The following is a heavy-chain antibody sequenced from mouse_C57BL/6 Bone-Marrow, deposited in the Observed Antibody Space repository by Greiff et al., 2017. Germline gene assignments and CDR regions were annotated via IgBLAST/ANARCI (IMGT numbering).Heavy chain of an antibody. V-gene: IGHV1-52*01. CDR3: ARRGAHYGSLDY. Sequence: QVQLKQPGAELVRPGSSVKLSCKASGYTFTSYWMHWVKQRPIQGLEWIGNIDPSDSETHYNQKFKDKATLTVDKSSSTAYMQLSSLTSEDSAVYYCARRGAHYGSLDYWGQGTTLTVSS. CDR2: IDPSDSET. J-gene: IGHJ2*01. CDR1: GYTFTSYW. D-gene: IGHD1-1*01.